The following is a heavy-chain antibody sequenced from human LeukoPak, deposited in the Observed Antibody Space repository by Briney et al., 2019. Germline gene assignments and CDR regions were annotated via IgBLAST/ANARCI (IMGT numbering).Heavy chain of an antibody. CDR2: IYYSGST. Sequence: PSETLSLTCSVSGGSISNYYWSWIRQPPRKGLEWIGYIYYSGSTNYNPSLKSRVTISVDTSKKQFSLKLSSVTAADTAVYYCARHDYDSSGYYYYFDYWGQGTLVTVSS. CDR3: ARHDYDSSGYYYYFDY. V-gene: IGHV4-59*08. CDR1: GGSISNYY. J-gene: IGHJ4*02. D-gene: IGHD3-22*01.